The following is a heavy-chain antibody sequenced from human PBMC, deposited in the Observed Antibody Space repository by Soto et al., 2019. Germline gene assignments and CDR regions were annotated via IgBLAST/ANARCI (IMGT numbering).Heavy chain of an antibody. Sequence: GGSLRLSCAASGFTFSSYGMHWVRQAPGKGLEWVAVISYDGINKYYADSVKGRFTISRDNSKNTLYLQMNSLRAEDTAVYYCAKGDYYDSSGYYYGTLYYYYGMDVWGQGTTVTVSS. V-gene: IGHV3-30*18. CDR3: AKGDYYDSSGYYYGTLYYYYGMDV. D-gene: IGHD3-22*01. CDR2: ISYDGINK. J-gene: IGHJ6*02. CDR1: GFTFSSYG.